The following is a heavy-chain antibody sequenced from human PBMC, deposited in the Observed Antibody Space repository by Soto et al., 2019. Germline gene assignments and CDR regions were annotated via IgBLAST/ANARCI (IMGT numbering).Heavy chain of an antibody. CDR1: GFTFSSYS. D-gene: IGHD6-13*01. J-gene: IGHJ6*02. CDR2: ISSSSSYI. CDR3: ARDDSGSSWYVGYYYGMDV. Sequence: EVQLVESGGGLVKPGGSLRLSCAASGFTFSSYSMNWVRQAPGKGLEWVSSISSSSSYIYYADSVKGRFTISRDNAKNSLYLQMNSLRAEDTAVYYCARDDSGSSWYVGYYYGMDVWGQGTTVTVSS. V-gene: IGHV3-21*01.